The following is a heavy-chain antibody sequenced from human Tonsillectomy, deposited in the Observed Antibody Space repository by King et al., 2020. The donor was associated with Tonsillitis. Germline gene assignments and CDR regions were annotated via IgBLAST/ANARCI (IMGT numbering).Heavy chain of an antibody. V-gene: IGHV3-73*01. J-gene: IGHJ4*02. CDR3: TATSPAIARRFFDY. CDR2: IRSKPNNYAT. Sequence: VQLVESGGGLVQPGGSLKLSCAASGFAFSGYAMHWVRQASGKGLEWVGRIRSKPNNYATSYAASVKGRFTISRDDSKNTAYLQMDSLKTEDTAVYYCTATSPAIARRFFDYWGQGTLVTVSS. CDR1: GFAFSGYA. D-gene: IGHD6-6*01.